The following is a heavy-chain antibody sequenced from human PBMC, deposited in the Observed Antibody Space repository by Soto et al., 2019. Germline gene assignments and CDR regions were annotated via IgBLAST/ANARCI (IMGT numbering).Heavy chain of an antibody. D-gene: IGHD6-13*01. V-gene: IGHV4-34*01. Sequence: SETLSLTCAVYGGSFSGYYWSWIRQPPGKGLEWIGEINHSGSTNYNPSLKSRVTISVDTSKNQFSLKLSSVTAADTAVYYCARGTQLVEGPYYYYMDVWGKGTTVTLSS. J-gene: IGHJ6*03. CDR2: INHSGST. CDR1: GGSFSGYY. CDR3: ARGTQLVEGPYYYYMDV.